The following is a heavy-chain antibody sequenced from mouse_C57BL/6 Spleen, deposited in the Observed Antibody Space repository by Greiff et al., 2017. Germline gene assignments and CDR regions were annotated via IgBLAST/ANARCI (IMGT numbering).Heavy chain of an antibody. J-gene: IGHJ2*01. CDR3: ARSTTVPDFDY. Sequence: VQLQQSGPELVKPGASVKIPCKASGYTFTDYNMDWVKQSHGKSLEWIGDINPNNGGTIYNQKFKGKATLTVDKSSSTAYMELRSLTSEDTAVYYCARSTTVPDFDYWGQGTTRTVSS. V-gene: IGHV1-18*01. CDR1: GYTFTDYN. CDR2: INPNNGGT. D-gene: IGHD1-1*01.